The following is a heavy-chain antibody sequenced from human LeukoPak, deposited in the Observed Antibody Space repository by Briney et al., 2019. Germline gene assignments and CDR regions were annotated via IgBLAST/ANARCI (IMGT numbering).Heavy chain of an antibody. J-gene: IGHJ4*02. D-gene: IGHD5-18*01. CDR3: AKDTVDTAMIGAFVDY. CDR2: ISFDGRKQ. CDR1: GFSFSSYG. V-gene: IGHV3-30*18. Sequence: PGGSLRPSGAASGFSFSSYGMHWVRQAPGKGLEWMAVISFDGRKQYYADAVKGRFTISRDNSKNTLYLQVNSLRAEDTAMYYCAKDTVDTAMIGAFVDYWGQGTLVTVSS.